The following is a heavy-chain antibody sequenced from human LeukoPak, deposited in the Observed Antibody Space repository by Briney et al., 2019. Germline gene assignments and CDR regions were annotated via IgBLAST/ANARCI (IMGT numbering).Heavy chain of an antibody. V-gene: IGHV1-18*01. Sequence: GASVKVSCKASGGTFSSYAISWVRQAPGQGLEWMGWISVYNGNTNYAQKLQGRVTMTTDTSTNTAYMELRSLRSDDTAMYYCAYGYCSTTNCRSDYWGQGTLVTVSS. CDR1: GGTFSSYA. CDR3: AYGYCSTTNCRSDY. D-gene: IGHD2-2*03. J-gene: IGHJ4*02. CDR2: ISVYNGNT.